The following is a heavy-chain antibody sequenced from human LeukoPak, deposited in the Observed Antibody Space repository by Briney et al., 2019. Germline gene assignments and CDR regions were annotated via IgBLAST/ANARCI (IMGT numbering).Heavy chain of an antibody. J-gene: IGHJ6*04. Sequence: GASVKVSCKASGYTFTGYYMHWVRQAPGQGLEWMGWINPNSGGTNYAQKFQGWVTMTRDTSISTAYMELSRLRSDDTAVYYCARSTGSGSMGKDYYYYGMGVWGKGTTVTISS. CDR2: INPNSGGT. CDR1: GYTFTGYY. CDR3: ARSTGSGSMGKDYYYYGMGV. V-gene: IGHV1-2*04. D-gene: IGHD3-10*01.